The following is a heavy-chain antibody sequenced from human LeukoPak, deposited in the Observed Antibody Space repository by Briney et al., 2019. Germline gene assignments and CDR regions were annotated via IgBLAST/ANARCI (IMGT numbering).Heavy chain of an antibody. V-gene: IGHV3-23*01. Sequence: GGSLRFSCAASGFTFSSYAMSWVRQAPGKGLEWVSAISGSGGSTYYADSVKGRFTISRDNSKNTLYLQMNSLRAEDTAVYYCAKALLGYYYDSSGYCDYWGQGTLVTVSS. CDR1: GFTFSSYA. J-gene: IGHJ4*02. CDR3: AKALLGYYYDSSGYCDY. CDR2: ISGSGGST. D-gene: IGHD3-22*01.